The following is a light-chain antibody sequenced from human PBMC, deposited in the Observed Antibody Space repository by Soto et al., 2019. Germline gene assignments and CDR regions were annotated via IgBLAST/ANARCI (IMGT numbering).Light chain of an antibody. J-gene: IGKJ1*01. CDR1: QSISNY. Sequence: DIQMTQSPSSLSASVGDRVTISCRASQSISNYLNWYQQNAGKAPKLLILATARLQSGVPSRFSGSGSGTDFTLTISSLQPDDFATYYCQQSYSFPRTFGQGTKVEIK. CDR3: QQSYSFPRT. CDR2: ATA. V-gene: IGKV1-39*01.